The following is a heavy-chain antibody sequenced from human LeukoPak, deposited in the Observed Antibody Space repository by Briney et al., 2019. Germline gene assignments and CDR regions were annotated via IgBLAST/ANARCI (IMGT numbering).Heavy chain of an antibody. CDR3: ARYHQPSGPNWLDR. V-gene: IGHV4-59*01. Sequence: PSETLSLTCTVSGGSISTYFWTWIRQFPGKGLEWIGYIYYTGTTSYNPSLKSRVTISVDTSKNQFSLSLSSVTAADTAVYYCARYHQPSGPNWLDRWGQGTLATVSS. J-gene: IGHJ5*02. D-gene: IGHD2-15*01. CDR1: GGSISTYF. CDR2: IYYTGTT.